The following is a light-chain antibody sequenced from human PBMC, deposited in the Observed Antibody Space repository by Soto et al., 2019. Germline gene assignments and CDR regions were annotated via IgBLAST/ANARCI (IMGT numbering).Light chain of an antibody. V-gene: IGKV3-15*01. CDR2: GAS. CDR1: QSVSSN. J-gene: IGKJ5*01. CDR3: QQYNNWPPNT. Sequence: EIVMTQSPATLSVSPGERATLSCRASQSVSSNLAWYQQKPGQAPRLLIYGASTRATGIPARFSDSGSGTELTLTISSLQSEDFAVYYCQQYNNWPPNTFGQGTRLEIK.